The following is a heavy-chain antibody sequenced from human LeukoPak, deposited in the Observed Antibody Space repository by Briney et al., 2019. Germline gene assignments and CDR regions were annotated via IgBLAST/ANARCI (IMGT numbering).Heavy chain of an antibody. D-gene: IGHD5-18*01. CDR2: ISYDGSNK. Sequence: GGSLRLSCAASGFTFSSYAMHWVRQAPGKGLEWVAVISYDGSNKYYADSVKGRFTISRDNSKNTLYLHMNSLRAEDTAVYYCAREEGYSYGYFDYWGQGTLVTVSS. V-gene: IGHV3-30-3*01. J-gene: IGHJ4*02. CDR1: GFTFSSYA. CDR3: AREEGYSYGYFDY.